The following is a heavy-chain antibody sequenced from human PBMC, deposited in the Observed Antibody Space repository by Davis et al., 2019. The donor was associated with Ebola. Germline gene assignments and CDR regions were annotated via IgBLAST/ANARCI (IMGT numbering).Heavy chain of an antibody. J-gene: IGHJ4*02. V-gene: IGHV3-53*01. CDR2: IYNGGST. CDR1: GFTVSSNY. D-gene: IGHD2-15*01. CDR3: TRRVGDNSGGYFDS. Sequence: GGSLRLSCAASGFTVSSNYMSWVRQAPGKGLEWVSVIYNGGSTYYADSVKGRFTISRDNSKNTLYLQMNSLETEDTAVYYCTRRVGDNSGGYFDSWGQGNLVTVSS.